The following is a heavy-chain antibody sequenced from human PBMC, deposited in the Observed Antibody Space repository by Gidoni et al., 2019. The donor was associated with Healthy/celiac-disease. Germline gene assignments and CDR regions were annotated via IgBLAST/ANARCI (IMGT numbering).Heavy chain of an antibody. V-gene: IGHV3-23*01. CDR1: GFTFSSSA. Sequence: EVQLLESGGGLVQPGGSLRLSCAASGFTFSSSAMSWVRQAPGKGLEWVSAISGSGGSTYYADSVKGRFTISRDNSKNTLYLQMNSLRAEDTAVYYCAKDGYDSSGYIAWFDPWGQGTLVTVSS. CDR2: ISGSGGST. CDR3: AKDGYDSSGYIAWFDP. J-gene: IGHJ5*02. D-gene: IGHD3-22*01.